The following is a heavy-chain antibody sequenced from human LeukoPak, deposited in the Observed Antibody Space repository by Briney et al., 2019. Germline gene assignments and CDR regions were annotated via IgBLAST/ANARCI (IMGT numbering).Heavy chain of an antibody. D-gene: IGHD1-14*01. CDR2: ISYSGTT. CDR1: GGSFSNHY. CDR3: ARYGFYCIDY. V-gene: IGHV4-59*11. Sequence: PSETLSLTCTVSGGSFSNHYWGWIRRPPGKGLEWIGSISYSGTTSYSPPLKCRVTISVDTSKNQFSLKLSSVTAADTAIYYCARYGFYCIDYWGQGTLVTVSS. J-gene: IGHJ4*02.